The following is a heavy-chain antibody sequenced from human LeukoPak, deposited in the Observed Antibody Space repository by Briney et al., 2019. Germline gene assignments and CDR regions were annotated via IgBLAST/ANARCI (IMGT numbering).Heavy chain of an antibody. D-gene: IGHD4-23*01. CDR1: GFTFSSYG. J-gene: IGHJ3*02. V-gene: IGHV3-30*02. CDR3: AKPNHDYGGNEGAFDI. Sequence: TGGSLRLSCAASGFTFSSYGMHWVRQAPGKGLEWVAFIRYDGSNKYYADSVKGRFTISRDNSKNTLYLQMNSLRAEDTAVYYCAKPNHDYGGNEGAFDIWGQGTMVTVSS. CDR2: IRYDGSNK.